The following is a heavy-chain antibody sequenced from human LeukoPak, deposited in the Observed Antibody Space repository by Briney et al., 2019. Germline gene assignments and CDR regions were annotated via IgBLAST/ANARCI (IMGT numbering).Heavy chain of an antibody. D-gene: IGHD5-24*01. CDR2: IIPIFGRA. CDR3: ARDGWLQLHAFDI. Sequence: SVKVSCKASGGAFSSYGISWVRQAPGQGLEWMGGIIPIFGRAKYAQKFQGRVTITADESTSTAYMEVNSLRSEDTAVYYCARDGWLQLHAFDIWGQGTMVTVSS. CDR1: GGAFSSYG. J-gene: IGHJ3*02. V-gene: IGHV1-69*13.